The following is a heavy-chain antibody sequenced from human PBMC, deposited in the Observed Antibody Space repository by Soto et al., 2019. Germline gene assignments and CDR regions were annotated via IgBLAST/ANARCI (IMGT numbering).Heavy chain of an antibody. CDR2: IIPITGIA. CDR1: GGTFSTYT. V-gene: IGHV1-69*08. J-gene: IGHJ5*01. CDR3: ARERRCISSDS. D-gene: IGHD2-8*01. Sequence: QVRLVQSGAEVKKPGSSVKVSCMASGGTFSTYTITWVRQAPGQGLEWMGRIIPITGIANYAQKFQGRVTITADKSTSTAYMELSSLTSEDTAIYFCARERRCISSDSWGQGTLVTGSS.